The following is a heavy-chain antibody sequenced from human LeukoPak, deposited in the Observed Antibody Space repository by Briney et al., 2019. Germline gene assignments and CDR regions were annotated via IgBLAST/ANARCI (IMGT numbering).Heavy chain of an antibody. CDR3: AKDPCHGSYRYDFSCRYFDY. CDR1: GFTFSSYA. Sequence: GGSLRLSCAASGFTFSSYAMSCVRQAPGKGLEWVSAISGSGGSTYYADSVKGRFTISRDNSKNTLYLQMNSLRAEDTAVYYCAKDPCHGSYRYDFSCRYFDYWGQGTLVTVSS. J-gene: IGHJ4*02. V-gene: IGHV3-23*01. CDR2: ISGSGGST. D-gene: IGHD3-16*02.